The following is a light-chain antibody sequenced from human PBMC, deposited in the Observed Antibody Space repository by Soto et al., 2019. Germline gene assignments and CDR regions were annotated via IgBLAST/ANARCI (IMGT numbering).Light chain of an antibody. Sequence: DIQMTQSPSSLSASVGDRVTITCRASQSSSSYLNWYQQKPGKAPKPLIYAESSLQSGVPSRFSGSGFGTDFTLTISSLEPEDFATYYCQQSYSTPPSTFGQGTKLQIK. CDR3: QQSYSTPPST. J-gene: IGKJ2*01. V-gene: IGKV1-39*01. CDR1: QSSSSY. CDR2: AES.